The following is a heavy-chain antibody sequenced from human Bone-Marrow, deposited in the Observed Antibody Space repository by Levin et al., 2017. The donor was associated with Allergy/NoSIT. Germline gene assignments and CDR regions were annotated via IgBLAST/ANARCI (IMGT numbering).Heavy chain of an antibody. CDR2: IDWRDDK. J-gene: IGHJ4*02. CDR3: ARTDSSSSVGVFDS. D-gene: IGHD6-6*01. CDR1: GFSLTTSGMC. Sequence: SGPTLVKPTQTLTLTCSFSGFSLTTSGMCVNWIRQTPGKALEWLALIDWRDDKYYTISLKTRLTVSKDTSKNEVVLTMTNMDPVDTGTYHCARTDSSSSVGVFDSWGQGSLVTVSS. V-gene: IGHV2-70*01.